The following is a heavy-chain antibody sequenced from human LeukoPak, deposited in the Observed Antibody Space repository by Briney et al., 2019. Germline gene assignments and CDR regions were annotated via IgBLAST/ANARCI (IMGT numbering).Heavy chain of an antibody. CDR2: TYYRSKWYN. V-gene: IGHV6-1*01. J-gene: IGHJ4*02. Sequence: SQTLSLTCAISGDSVSSNSAAWDWIRQSPSRGLEWLGRTYYRSKWYNDYAVSVKSRITINPDTSKNQFSLQLNSVTPEDTAVYYCARAPGLGRGSLVDYWGQGTLVTVSS. CDR1: GDSVSSNSAA. D-gene: IGHD7-27*01. CDR3: ARAPGLGRGSLVDY.